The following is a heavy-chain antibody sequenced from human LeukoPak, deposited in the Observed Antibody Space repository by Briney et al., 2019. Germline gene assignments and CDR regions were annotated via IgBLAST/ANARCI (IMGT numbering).Heavy chain of an antibody. D-gene: IGHD2-21*01. CDR1: GGSISSYY. Sequence: SEALSLTCTVSGGSISSYYWSWIRQPPGKGLEWIGSIYYSGSTYYNPSLKSRVTISVDTSKNQFSLELSSVTAADTAVYYCARRHIVAYKYYFDYWGQGTLVTVSS. J-gene: IGHJ4*02. CDR3: ARRHIVAYKYYFDY. V-gene: IGHV4-39*01. CDR2: IYYSGST.